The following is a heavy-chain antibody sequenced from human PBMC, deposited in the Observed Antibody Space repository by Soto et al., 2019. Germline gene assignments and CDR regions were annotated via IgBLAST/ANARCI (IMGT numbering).Heavy chain of an antibody. V-gene: IGHV3-23*01. CDR1: GFTFSNYA. CDR2: ITGGGDTA. D-gene: IGHD1-20*01. J-gene: IGHJ4*02. Sequence: EVQLLESGGGLVQPGGSLRLSCAASGFTFSNYAMTWVRQAPGRGLEWVSVITGGGDTAYYADSVKGRFTISRDNSKNTLYLQMNSLRAEDTAIYYCAKRDRSNWSYFDYWGQGTLVTVSS. CDR3: AKRDRSNWSYFDY.